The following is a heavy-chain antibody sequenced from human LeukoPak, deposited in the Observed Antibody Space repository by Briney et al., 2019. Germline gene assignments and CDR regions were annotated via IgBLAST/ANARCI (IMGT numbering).Heavy chain of an antibody. Sequence: GGSLRLSCAASGFTSSNHDMNWVRQAPGKGLEWVSYINSDSIYKFYADSVKGRFTISRDNAKNSLFLQMNSLTAEDTAVYYCARGSREHGLDSWGQGTLVTVSA. D-gene: IGHD1-26*01. J-gene: IGHJ4*02. CDR2: INSDSIYK. CDR3: ARGSREHGLDS. V-gene: IGHV3-21*01. CDR1: GFTSSNHD.